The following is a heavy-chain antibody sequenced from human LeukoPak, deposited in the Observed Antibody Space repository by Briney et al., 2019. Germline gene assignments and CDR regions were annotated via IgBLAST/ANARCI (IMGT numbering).Heavy chain of an antibody. Sequence: SETLSLTCTVSGGSISNYYWSWIRQPAGKGLEWIGRIYTSGTTHYNPSLKSRVTMSVDTSKNQFSLNLSSVTAADTAVYYCARDVDPLFDYWGQGTLVTVSS. CDR3: ARDVDPLFDY. CDR1: GGSISNYY. D-gene: IGHD3-9*01. V-gene: IGHV4-4*07. J-gene: IGHJ4*02. CDR2: IYTSGTT.